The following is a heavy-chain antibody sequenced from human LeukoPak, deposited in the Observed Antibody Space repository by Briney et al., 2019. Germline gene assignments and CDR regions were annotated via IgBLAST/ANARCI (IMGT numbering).Heavy chain of an antibody. D-gene: IGHD3-10*01. CDR3: ARELWFVNAPGSWLDP. V-gene: IGHV4-59*01. J-gene: IGHJ5*02. CDR1: GGSINNYF. CDR2: ISYSGST. Sequence: PSETLSLTCAVSGGSINNYFWSWIRQPPGKGLEWIGYISYSGSTNYNPSLKSRVTISVDASKNQFSLKLSSVTTADTAVYYCARELWFVNAPGSWLDPWGQGTLVTVSS.